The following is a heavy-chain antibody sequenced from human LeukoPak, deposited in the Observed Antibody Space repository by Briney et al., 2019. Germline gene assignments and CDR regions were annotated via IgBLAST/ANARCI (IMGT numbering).Heavy chain of an antibody. CDR1: GGSISSSSYY. D-gene: IGHD3-3*01. CDR2: IYYSGST. Sequence: SETLSLTCTVSGGSISSSSYYWGWIRQPPGKGLEWIGSIYYSGSTYYNPSLKSRVTISVDTSKNQFSLKLSSVTAADTAVYYCARTRYDFWSGYYAFDIWGQGTMVTVSS. CDR3: ARTRYDFWSGYYAFDI. J-gene: IGHJ3*02. V-gene: IGHV4-39*07.